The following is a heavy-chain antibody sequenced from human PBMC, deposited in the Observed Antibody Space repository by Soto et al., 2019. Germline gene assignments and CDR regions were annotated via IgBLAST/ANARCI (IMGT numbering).Heavy chain of an antibody. V-gene: IGHV4-61*01. CDR3: ARYSDILTGYYRWFDP. CDR1: GDSVSSGSYY. Sequence: SETLSLTCTVSGDSVSSGSYYWSWIRQPPGKGLEWIGYIYYSGSTNYNPSLKSRVTISVDTSKNQFSLKLSSVTAADTAVYYCARYSDILTGYYRWFDPWGQGTLVTVSS. CDR2: IYYSGST. D-gene: IGHD3-9*01. J-gene: IGHJ5*02.